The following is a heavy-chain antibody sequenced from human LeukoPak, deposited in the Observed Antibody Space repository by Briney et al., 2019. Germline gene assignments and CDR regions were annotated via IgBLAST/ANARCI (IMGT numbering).Heavy chain of an antibody. CDR2: ISSSGTTI. CDR1: GFTFSSYG. J-gene: IGHJ6*02. V-gene: IGHV3-48*04. Sequence: GGSLRLSCAASGFTFSSYGMHWVRQAPGKGLEWVSYISSSGTTIYYADSVKGRFTISRDNAKNSLYLQMNSLRAEDTALYYCAGGGRSYGMDVWGQGTTVTVSS. CDR3: AGGGRSYGMDV.